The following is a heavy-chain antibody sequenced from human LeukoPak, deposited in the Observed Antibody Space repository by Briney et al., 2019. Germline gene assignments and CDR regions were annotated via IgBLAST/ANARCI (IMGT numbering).Heavy chain of an antibody. CDR1: GGTFTSYA. J-gene: IGHJ3*02. CDR2: LIPIFGTA. CDR3: ATGYSSSWDGAFDI. Sequence: ASVKVSCKASGGTFTSYAISWVRQAPGQGLEWMGGLIPIFGTANYAQKFQGRVTMTEDTSTDTAYMELSSLRSEDTAVYYCATGYSSSWDGAFDIWGQGTMVTVSS. D-gene: IGHD6-13*01. V-gene: IGHV1-69*06.